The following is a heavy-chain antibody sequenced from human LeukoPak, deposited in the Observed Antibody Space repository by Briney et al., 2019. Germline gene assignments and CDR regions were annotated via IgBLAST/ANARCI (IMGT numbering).Heavy chain of an antibody. Sequence: ASVKLSCKAAGGTFTSYAISRVREAPGQGLEWKGGTITIFGRANYAQKFQGRVTITTDKYTSTAYLELSSLTSEDTAVYYCARDGSMVRGVIRKTYNWFDPWGQGTLVTVSS. V-gene: IGHV1-69*05. J-gene: IGHJ5*02. CDR3: ARDGSMVRGVIRKTYNWFDP. CDR2: TITIFGRA. CDR1: GGTFTSYA. D-gene: IGHD3-10*01.